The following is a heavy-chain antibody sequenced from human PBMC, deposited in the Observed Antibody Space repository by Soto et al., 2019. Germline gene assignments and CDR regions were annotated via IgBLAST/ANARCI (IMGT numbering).Heavy chain of an antibody. CDR2: INAGNGNT. J-gene: IGHJ6*02. V-gene: IGHV1-3*01. Sequence: ASVKVSCKASGYTFTSYAMHWVRQAPGQRLEWMGWINAGNGNTKYSQKFQGRVTITRDTSASTAYMELSSLRSEDTAVYYCARGPEIVATILRKPTYYYYGMDVWGQGTTVTVSS. CDR1: GYTFTSYA. D-gene: IGHD5-12*01. CDR3: ARGPEIVATILRKPTYYYYGMDV.